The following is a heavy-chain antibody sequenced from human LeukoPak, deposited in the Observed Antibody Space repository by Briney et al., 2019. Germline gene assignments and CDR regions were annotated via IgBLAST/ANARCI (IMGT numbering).Heavy chain of an antibody. CDR1: GFTFSSYG. CDR3: ARDSSYYDSSGYQGHYFDY. V-gene: IGHV3-33*01. CDR2: IWYDGSNK. D-gene: IGHD3-22*01. J-gene: IGHJ4*02. Sequence: PGRSLRLSCAASGFTFSSYGMHWVRQAPGKGLEWVAVIWYDGSNKYYADSVKGRFTISRDNSKNTLYLQMNSLRAEDTAVYYCARDSSYYDSSGYQGHYFDYWGQGTLVTVSS.